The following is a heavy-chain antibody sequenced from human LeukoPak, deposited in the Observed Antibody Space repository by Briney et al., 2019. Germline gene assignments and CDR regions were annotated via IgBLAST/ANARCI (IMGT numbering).Heavy chain of an antibody. V-gene: IGHV5-10-1*01. D-gene: IGHD2-2*01. Sequence: GESLKIPCQGPGYSFPSYWISWVRQMPGQGMEWMGRIDPSDSYTNYSPSFQGHVTISADKSISTAYLQWSSLKASDTSMYYCARRGPAAIVDYWGRGTLVTVSS. J-gene: IGHJ4*02. CDR2: IDPSDSYT. CDR3: ARRGPAAIVDY. CDR1: GYSFPSYW.